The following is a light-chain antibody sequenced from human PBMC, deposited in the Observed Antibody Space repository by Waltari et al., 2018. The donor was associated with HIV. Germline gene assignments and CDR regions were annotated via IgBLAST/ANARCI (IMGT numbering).Light chain of an antibody. CDR2: HDD. CDR1: NSNIGSHA. J-gene: IGLJ2*01. Sequence: QSVLTQSPSVSEAPGQRVTLSCSGSNSNIGSHAVTWYRQSPGKPPSLLVYHDDLILSGVSDRLSASKSGTSASLAINDLQSEDESLYYCATWDDGLNALLFGGGTKVTVL. V-gene: IGLV1-36*01. CDR3: ATWDDGLNALL.